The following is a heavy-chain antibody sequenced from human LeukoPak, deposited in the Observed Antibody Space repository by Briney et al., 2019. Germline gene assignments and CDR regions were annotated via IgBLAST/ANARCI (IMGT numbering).Heavy chain of an antibody. D-gene: IGHD2-8*01. CDR1: GGSFSGYY. CDR2: INHSGST. J-gene: IGHJ6*03. CDR3: ARSKVQECTNGVCYRKNYYYYMDV. V-gene: IGHV4-34*01. Sequence: SETLSLTCAVYGGSFSGYYWGWIRQPPGKGLEWIGEINHSGSTNYNPSLKSRVTISVDTSKNQFSLKLSSVTAADTAVYYCARSKVQECTNGVCYRKNYYYYMDVWGKGTTVTVSS.